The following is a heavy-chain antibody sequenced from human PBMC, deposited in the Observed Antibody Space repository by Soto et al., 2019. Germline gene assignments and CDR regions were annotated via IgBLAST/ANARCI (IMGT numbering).Heavy chain of an antibody. D-gene: IGHD6-13*01. V-gene: IGHV4-31*03. CDR3: ARANHSSPDPYYYYYMDV. Sequence: PSETLSLTCTVSGGSISSGDYYWSWIRQHPGKGLEWIGYIYYSGSTYYNPSLKSRVTISVDTSKNQFSLRLSSVTAADTAVYYCARANHSSPDPYYYYYMDVWGKGTTVTVSS. J-gene: IGHJ6*03. CDR1: GGSISSGDYY. CDR2: IYYSGST.